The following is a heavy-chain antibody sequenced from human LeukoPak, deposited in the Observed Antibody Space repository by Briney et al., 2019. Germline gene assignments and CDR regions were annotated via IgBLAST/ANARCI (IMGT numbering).Heavy chain of an antibody. D-gene: IGHD3-10*01. J-gene: IGHJ4*02. CDR1: GYTFTGYY. CDR3: AREFVLLWFGDQYYFDY. V-gene: IGHV1-2*02. CDR2: INPNSGGT. Sequence: ASVKVSCKASGYTFTGYYMHWVRQAPGQGLEWMGWINPNSGGTNYAQKFQGRVTMTRDTSISTAYMELSRLRSDDTAVYYCAREFVLLWFGDQYYFDYWGQGTLVTVSS.